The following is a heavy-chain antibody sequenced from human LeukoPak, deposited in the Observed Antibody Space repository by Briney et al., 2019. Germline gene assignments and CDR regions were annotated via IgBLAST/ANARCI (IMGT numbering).Heavy chain of an antibody. CDR1: GGSFSGYY. D-gene: IGHD6-6*01. Sequence: SETLSLTCAVYGGSFSGYYWSWIRQPPGKGLEWIGEINHSGSTNYNPSLKSRVTTSVDTSKNQFSLKLSSVTAADTAVYYCARAAAARPSDYWGQGTLITVSS. CDR2: INHSGST. V-gene: IGHV4-34*01. J-gene: IGHJ4*02. CDR3: ARAAAARPSDY.